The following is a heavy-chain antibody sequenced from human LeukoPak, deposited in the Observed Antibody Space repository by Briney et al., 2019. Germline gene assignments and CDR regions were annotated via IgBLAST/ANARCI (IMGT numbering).Heavy chain of an antibody. CDR2: IIPIFGTA. J-gene: IGHJ4*02. CDR1: VGTFSSYA. Sequence: AVKVSCKASVGTFSSYAISSVRQAPGQGLEWMGGIIPIFGTAKFAQKLRGRVTITPDGSMRQAYMDLSNLTSEETAVYYCAIGPAAGTERYWGQGTLVTVSS. V-gene: IGHV1-69*13. CDR3: AIGPAAGTERY. D-gene: IGHD6-13*01.